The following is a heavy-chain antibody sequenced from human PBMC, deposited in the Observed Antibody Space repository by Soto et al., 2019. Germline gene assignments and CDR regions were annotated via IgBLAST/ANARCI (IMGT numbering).Heavy chain of an antibody. D-gene: IGHD2-15*01. CDR3: ARDAGVADIGWFDP. J-gene: IGHJ5*02. CDR2: IYYSGST. Sequence: SETLSLTCTASGGSISSYYWSWIRQPPGKGLEWIGDIYYSGSTNYNPSLKSRVTISVDTSKNQFSLKLSSVTAADTAVYYCARDAGVADIGWFDPWGQGTLVTVSS. V-gene: IGHV4-59*01. CDR1: GGSISSYY.